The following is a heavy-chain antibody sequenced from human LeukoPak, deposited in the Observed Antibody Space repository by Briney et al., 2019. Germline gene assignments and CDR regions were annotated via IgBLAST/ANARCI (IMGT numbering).Heavy chain of an antibody. Sequence: GGSLRLSCAASGFTFTNYWMSWVRQAPGKGLELVANIKQDRSEKYYVDSVKGRFTISRDNAKNSLYLQMNSLRAEDTAVYYCARLREIPVFGVVTKSTSYFDYWGQATLVTVSS. D-gene: IGHD3-3*01. CDR1: GFTFTNYW. CDR3: ARLREIPVFGVVTKSTSYFDY. J-gene: IGHJ4*02. CDR2: IKQDRSEK. V-gene: IGHV3-7*01.